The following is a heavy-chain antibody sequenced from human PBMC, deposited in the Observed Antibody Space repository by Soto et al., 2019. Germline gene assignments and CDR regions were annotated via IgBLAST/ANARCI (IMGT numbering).Heavy chain of an antibody. J-gene: IGHJ6*02. CDR1: GFTFSNSW. CDR3: TTRVDSSSSPYYYYGMDV. V-gene: IGHV3-15*07. CDR2: IKSKSDGGTT. Sequence: PGGSLRLSCAVSGFTFSNSWMNWARQAPGKGLEWVGRIKSKSDGGTTDYAAPVKGRFAISRDDSKNTLSLQMNSLKTEDTAVYYCTTRVDSSSSPYYYYGMDVWGQGTTVTVSS. D-gene: IGHD6-6*01.